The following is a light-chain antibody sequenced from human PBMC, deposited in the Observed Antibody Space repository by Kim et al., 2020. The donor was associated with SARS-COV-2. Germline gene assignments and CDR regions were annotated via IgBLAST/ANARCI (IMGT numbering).Light chain of an antibody. CDR1: SLRSYY. V-gene: IGLV3-19*01. CDR2: GKS. Sequence: ALGQKVRIKCQGESLRSYYASWYQQKRGQAPVLVIYGKSSRPSGRPDRFSGFTSGNTASLTITGAQAEDEADYYCNCRDSSGNSWVFGGGTQLTVL. J-gene: IGLJ3*02. CDR3: NCRDSSGNSWV.